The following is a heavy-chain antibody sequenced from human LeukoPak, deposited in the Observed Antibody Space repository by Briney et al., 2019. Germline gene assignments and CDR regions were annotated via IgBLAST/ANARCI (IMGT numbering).Heavy chain of an antibody. Sequence: SETLSLTCTVSGGSVSSGTYYWSWIRQPPGKGLEWIGFIYYSGSTYYNPSLKSRVSISVDTSKNQFSLKLSSVTAADTAVYYCARAWFGESAYTFDYWGQGTLVTVSS. D-gene: IGHD3-10*01. CDR1: GGSVSSGTYY. CDR2: IYYSGST. V-gene: IGHV4-61*01. J-gene: IGHJ4*02. CDR3: ARAWFGESAYTFDY.